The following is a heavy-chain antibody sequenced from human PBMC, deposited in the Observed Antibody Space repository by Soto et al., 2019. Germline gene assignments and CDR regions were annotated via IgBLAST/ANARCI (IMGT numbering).Heavy chain of an antibody. V-gene: IGHV4-34*01. CDR3: ARGKPSGYRFGPRNFFYYGLDV. D-gene: IGHD5-18*01. CDR1: TSCLGDHY. CDR2: VHPSGST. Sequence: PSETLSLTCAAFTSCLGDHYWAWIRQSPDKGLEWIGAVHPSGSTDYNPSRKSRLTLSLDTSKNQFSLKGASVTAADTAVYFCARGKPSGYRFGPRNFFYYGLDVWGPGTTVTVSS. J-gene: IGHJ6*02.